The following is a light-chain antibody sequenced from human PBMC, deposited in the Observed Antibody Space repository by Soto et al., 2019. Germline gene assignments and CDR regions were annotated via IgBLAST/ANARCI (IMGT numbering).Light chain of an antibody. J-gene: IGKJ5*01. Sequence: DLQMTQSPSSLSASXXDRVXITCRASQSISSYLNGYQQKPGKAPKLLXXAASSLQSGVPSRLSGSGSGTDFTLTISSLQPEDFATYYCQQSYSTPPENTFGQGTRLEIK. V-gene: IGKV1-39*01. CDR1: QSISSY. CDR3: QQSYSTPPENT. CDR2: AAS.